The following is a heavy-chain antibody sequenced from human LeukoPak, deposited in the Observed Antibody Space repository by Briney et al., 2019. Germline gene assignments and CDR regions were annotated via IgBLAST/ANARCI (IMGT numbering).Heavy chain of an antibody. Sequence: GGSLRLSCATSGFTFVDYGLSWVRQAPGKGLEWLSAINWNGGITEYADSVKGRFTISRDNAKNSLYLQMNSLTADDTAVYYCAKDPGHSTGWPDYWGQGTLVTVSS. V-gene: IGHV3-20*04. CDR2: INWNGGIT. J-gene: IGHJ4*02. CDR3: AKDPGHSTGWPDY. CDR1: GFTFVDYG. D-gene: IGHD6-19*01.